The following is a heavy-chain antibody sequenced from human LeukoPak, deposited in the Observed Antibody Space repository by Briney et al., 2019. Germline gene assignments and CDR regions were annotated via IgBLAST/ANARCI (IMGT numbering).Heavy chain of an antibody. Sequence: KPSETLSLTCTVSGYSISSGYYWGWIRQPPGTGLEWIGRIYHSGSTYYNPSLKSRVTISVDTSKNQFSLKLSSVTAADTAVYYCARSPGDFWSGYLNWFDPWGQGTLVTVSS. CDR3: ARSPGDFWSGYLNWFDP. J-gene: IGHJ5*02. CDR1: GYSISSGYY. CDR2: IYHSGST. D-gene: IGHD3-3*01. V-gene: IGHV4-38-2*02.